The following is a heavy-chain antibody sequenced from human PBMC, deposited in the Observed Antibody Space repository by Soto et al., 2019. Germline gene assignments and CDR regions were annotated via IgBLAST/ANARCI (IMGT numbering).Heavy chain of an antibody. Sequence: QGQLVQSGAEVKKPGSSVKVSCKASGGTFSSYAISWVRQAPGQGLEWMGGIIPIFGTANYAQKFQGRVTITANASPSTASMERSRLCSEDTAVYYCARERSGLIWANYYYYGMDVWGQGTPVTVAS. CDR1: GGTFSSYA. V-gene: IGHV1-69*01. D-gene: IGHD6-25*01. CDR3: ARERSGLIWANYYYYGMDV. J-gene: IGHJ6*02. CDR2: IIPIFGTA.